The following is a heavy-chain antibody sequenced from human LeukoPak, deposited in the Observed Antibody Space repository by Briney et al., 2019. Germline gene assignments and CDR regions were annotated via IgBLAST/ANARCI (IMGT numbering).Heavy chain of an antibody. Sequence: PGGSLRLSCAASGFTFSSYGMHWVRQAPGKGLEWVAVISYGGSNKYYADSVQGRFTISRDNSKNTLYLQMNSLRAEDTAVYYCAKAEGGYYYYGMDVWGQGTTVTVSS. V-gene: IGHV3-30*18. CDR2: ISYGGSNK. D-gene: IGHD1-14*01. J-gene: IGHJ6*02. CDR1: GFTFSSYG. CDR3: AKAEGGYYYYGMDV.